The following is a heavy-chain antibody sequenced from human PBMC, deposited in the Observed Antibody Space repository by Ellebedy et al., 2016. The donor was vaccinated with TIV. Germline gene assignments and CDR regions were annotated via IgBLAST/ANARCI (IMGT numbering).Heavy chain of an antibody. V-gene: IGHV3-23*01. J-gene: IGHJ4*02. CDR1: GFIFSNYA. D-gene: IGHD3-22*01. CDR2: ISGSGGST. CDR3: AKDLFYDSFGPFDY. Sequence: GESLKISCEASGFIFSNYAMSWVRQAPGKGLQWVAGISGSGGSTYYAESVKGRFTISRDTFKNTVNLQMNSLRVEDTAIYYCAKDLFYDSFGPFDYWGQGTLVTVSS.